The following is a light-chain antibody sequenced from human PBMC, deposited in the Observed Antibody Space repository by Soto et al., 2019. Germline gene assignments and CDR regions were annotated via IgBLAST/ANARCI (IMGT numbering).Light chain of an antibody. J-gene: IGKJ3*01. CDR3: QQNYTFPIT. Sequence: DLVLNQSPDSLAVSLGERAASNRNSSQCVLYSSNNNNYLAWYQQKPGQPPKLLIYWASTRESGVPDRFIGGGSGTDFSLTISSLQAEDVAVYYCQQNYTFPITFGPGTKVDIK. V-gene: IGKV4-1*01. CDR2: WAS. CDR1: QCVLYSSNNNNY.